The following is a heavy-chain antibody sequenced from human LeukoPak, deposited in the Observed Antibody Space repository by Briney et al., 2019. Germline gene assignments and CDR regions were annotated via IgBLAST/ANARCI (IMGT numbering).Heavy chain of an antibody. CDR2: INHSGST. V-gene: IGHV4-34*01. CDR1: GGSFSGYY. Sequence: SETLSLTCAVYGGSFSGYYWSWIRQPPGKGLEWIGEINHSGSTNYNPSLKGRVTISVDTSKNQFPLKLSSVTAADTAVYYCARLVPDYYDSSGYHIPHYFDYWGQGTLVTVSS. CDR3: ARLVPDYYDSSGYHIPHYFDY. J-gene: IGHJ4*02. D-gene: IGHD3-22*01.